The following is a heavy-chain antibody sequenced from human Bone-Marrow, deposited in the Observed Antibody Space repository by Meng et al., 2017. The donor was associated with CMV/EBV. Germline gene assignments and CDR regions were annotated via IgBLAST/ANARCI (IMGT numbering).Heavy chain of an antibody. J-gene: IGHJ5*02. D-gene: IGHD3/OR15-3a*01. CDR1: GFTFGTYW. CDR3: ARGLRTGLNWFDP. CDR2: IKQGGSQK. Sequence: GEYLKLSCTASGFTFGTYWMSWVRQAPGKGLEWVANIKQGGSQKYYADSAKGRFTISRDNAKNSLYLQMNSLRAEDTAVYYCARGLRTGLNWFDPWGQGTLVTVSS. V-gene: IGHV3-7*01.